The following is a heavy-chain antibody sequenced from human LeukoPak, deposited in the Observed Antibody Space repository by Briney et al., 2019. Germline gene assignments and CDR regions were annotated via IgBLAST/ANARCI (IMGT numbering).Heavy chain of an antibody. D-gene: IGHD3-10*01. CDR2: IKSKTDGGTT. J-gene: IGHJ4*02. CDR1: GFTFSNAW. CDR3: TTPDLYYYGPDY. V-gene: IGHV3-15*01. Sequence: KPGGSLRLSCAASGFTFSNAWMSWVRQAPGKGLEWVGRIKSKTDGGTTDYAAPVKGRFTISRDDSKNTLYLQMNSLKTEDTAVYYCTTPDLYYYGPDYWGQGTLVTVSS.